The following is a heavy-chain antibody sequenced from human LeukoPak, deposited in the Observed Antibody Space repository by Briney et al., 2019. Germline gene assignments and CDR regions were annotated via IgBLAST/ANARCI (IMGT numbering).Heavy chain of an antibody. D-gene: IGHD2-15*01. CDR2: INHSGNT. CDR1: GGSFSDYY. J-gene: IGHJ6*03. V-gene: IGHV4-34*01. Sequence: SETLSLTCAVYGGSFSDYYWSWIRQPPGKGLEWIGEINHSGNTNYTPSLKSRVTISVDTSKNQFSLKLSSVTAADTAVYYCARTTEGYCRGRSCYSYYYYMDVWGKGTTVTVSS. CDR3: ARTTEGYCRGRSCYSYYYYMDV.